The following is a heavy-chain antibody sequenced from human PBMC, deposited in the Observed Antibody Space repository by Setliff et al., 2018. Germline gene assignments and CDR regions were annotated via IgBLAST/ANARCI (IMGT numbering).Heavy chain of an antibody. Sequence: GASVKVSCKASGYNFAESIVSWVRQAPGQGLEWMGWISAYNGHTYSAQKFQARVTLTTDTSTNMAYMELRGLRSDDTAIYYCARINFYVSSGYYYAPELWGQGTTVTVSS. CDR3: ARINFYVSSGYYYAPEL. CDR2: ISAYNGHT. CDR1: GYNFAESI. D-gene: IGHD3-22*01. J-gene: IGHJ4*02. V-gene: IGHV1-18*01.